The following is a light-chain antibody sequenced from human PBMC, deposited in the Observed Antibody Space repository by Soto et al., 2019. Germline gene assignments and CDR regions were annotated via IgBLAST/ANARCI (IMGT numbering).Light chain of an antibody. CDR1: ETVSSN. CDR2: GAS. Sequence: EIVMTQSPATLSVSPGERATLSCRASETVSSNLAWYQQKLGQAPRLLIYGASTRATGIPARFSGSGSGTEFTLTINSLQSEDFAIYYCQQYNNWPGTFGQGTKVDI. V-gene: IGKV3-15*01. J-gene: IGKJ1*01. CDR3: QQYNNWPGT.